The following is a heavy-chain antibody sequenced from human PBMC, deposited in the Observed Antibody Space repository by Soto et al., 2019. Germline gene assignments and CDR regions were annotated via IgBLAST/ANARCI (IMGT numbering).Heavy chain of an antibody. Sequence: QLQLQASGPGLVKPSDTLSLTCAVSGYSISSSNWWGWIRQPPGKGLKWIGYIYYSASTYYTPSLQSGCNMSVDTSKTQFALMLSSVSAVDKGVYYCARGQLLPEYWCQGTLVTVSS. D-gene: IGHD2-15*01. J-gene: IGHJ4*02. CDR3: ARGQLLPEY. CDR1: GYSISSSNW. V-gene: IGHV4-28*03. CDR2: IYYSAST.